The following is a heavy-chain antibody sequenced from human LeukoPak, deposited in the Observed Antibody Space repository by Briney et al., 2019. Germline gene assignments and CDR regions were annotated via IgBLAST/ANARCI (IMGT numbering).Heavy chain of an antibody. CDR1: GGTFSSYA. CDR2: IIPIFGTA. Sequence: ASVKVSCKASGGTFSSYAISWVRQAPGQGLEWMGGIIPIFGTANYAQKFQGRVTITADESTSTAYMELSNLRSEDTAVYYCAREVAYSSGWYQDYYYYMDVWGKGTTVTVPS. J-gene: IGHJ6*03. V-gene: IGHV1-69*13. CDR3: AREVAYSSGWYQDYYYYMDV. D-gene: IGHD6-19*01.